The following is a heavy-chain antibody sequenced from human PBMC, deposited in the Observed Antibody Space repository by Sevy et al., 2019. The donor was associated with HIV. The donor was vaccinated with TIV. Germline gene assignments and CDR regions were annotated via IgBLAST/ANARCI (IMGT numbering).Heavy chain of an antibody. CDR2: ISSSGSTI. V-gene: IGHV3-11*01. CDR3: ARNTYDSSGYYYVGVDY. D-gene: IGHD3-22*01. J-gene: IGHJ4*02. Sequence: GSLRLSCAASGFTFSDYYMSWIRQAPGKGLEWVSYISSSGSTIYYADSVKGRFTISRDNAKNSLYLQMNSLRAEDTAVYYCARNTYDSSGYYYVGVDYWGQGTLVTVSS. CDR1: GFTFSDYY.